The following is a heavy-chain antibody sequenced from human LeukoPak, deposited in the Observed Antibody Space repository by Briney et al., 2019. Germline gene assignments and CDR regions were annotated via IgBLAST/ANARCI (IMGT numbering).Heavy chain of an antibody. CDR2: IRYDGSNK. CDR1: GFTFSSYG. D-gene: IGHD2-15*01. Sequence: GGSLRLSCAASGFTFSSYGMHWVRQAPGKGLEWVAFIRYDGSNKYYADSVKGRFTISRDNSKSTLYLQMNSLRAEDTAVYYCAKDMVVAADYWGQGTLVTVSS. J-gene: IGHJ4*02. V-gene: IGHV3-30*02. CDR3: AKDMVVAADY.